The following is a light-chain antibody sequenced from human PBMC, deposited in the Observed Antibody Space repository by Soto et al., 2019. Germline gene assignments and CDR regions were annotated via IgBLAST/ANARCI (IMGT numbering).Light chain of an antibody. J-gene: IGKJ1*01. CDR1: QSMNDW. Sequence: DIPMTQSPSTLSESVGDRVTITCRASQSMNDWLAWYQQKPGKAPKVLIYDASSLQSGVPSRFSGSGSGTEFTLTIDSLQPDDVATYYCLRYNAFSQTFGQGTKVEI. V-gene: IGKV1-5*01. CDR2: DAS. CDR3: LRYNAFSQT.